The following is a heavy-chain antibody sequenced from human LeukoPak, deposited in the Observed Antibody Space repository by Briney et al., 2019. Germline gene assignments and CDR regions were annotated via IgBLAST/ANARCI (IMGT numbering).Heavy chain of an antibody. CDR2: INGDASST. CDR3: ARARGNTYGYFEY. J-gene: IGHJ4*02. Sequence: QPGGFLRLSCAASGLTLSGYWMHWVRQAPGKGLVWVSRINGDASSTSYADSVKGRFTISRDNAKSTLYLQMNSLRVEDTAVYYCARARGNTYGYFEYWGQGTLVTVSS. V-gene: IGHV3-74*01. CDR1: GLTLSGYW. D-gene: IGHD5-18*01.